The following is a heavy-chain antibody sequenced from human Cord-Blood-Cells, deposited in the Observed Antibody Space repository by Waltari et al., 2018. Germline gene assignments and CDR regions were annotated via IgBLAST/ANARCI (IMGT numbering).Heavy chain of an antibody. J-gene: IGHJ5*02. Sequence: QVQLVQSGAEVKKPGASVKVSCKASGYTFTSYAMHWVRRAPGQRLEWMGWINAGNGNTKYSQKFQGRVTITRDTSASTAYMELSSLRSEDTAVYYCARESRQLVNWFDPWGQGTLVTVSS. CDR3: ARESRQLVNWFDP. D-gene: IGHD6-6*01. CDR2: INAGNGNT. CDR1: GYTFTSYA. V-gene: IGHV1-3*01.